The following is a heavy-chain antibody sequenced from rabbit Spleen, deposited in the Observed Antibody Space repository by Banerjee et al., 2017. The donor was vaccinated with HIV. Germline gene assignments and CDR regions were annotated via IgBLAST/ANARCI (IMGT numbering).Heavy chain of an antibody. D-gene: IGHD1-1*01. CDR3: ARDLPDIIGWNFGF. CDR2: IDTNSGNT. J-gene: IGHJ3*01. Sequence: QSLEESGGGLVKPGASLTLTCKASGFSFGSGYYMCWVRQAPGKGLELIACIDTNSGNTWYASWAKGRFTISKTSSTTVTLQMTSLTAADTATYFCARDLPDIIGWNFGFWGPGTLVTVS. CDR1: GFSFGSGYY. V-gene: IGHV1S40*01.